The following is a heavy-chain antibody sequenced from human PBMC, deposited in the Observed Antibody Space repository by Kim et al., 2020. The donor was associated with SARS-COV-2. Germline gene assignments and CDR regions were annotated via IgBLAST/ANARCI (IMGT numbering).Heavy chain of an antibody. CDR3: AREEGGYAMD. V-gene: IGHV3-53*01. Sequence: GGSLRLSCEVLGFSVRNNYMTWVRQAPGKALEWVSTITTGGYTYSADSVKGRFTVSRDSSQNTLYLQMDRLRGEDTAVYYCAREEGGYAMDWGHGAL. CDR1: GFSVRNNY. J-gene: IGHJ4*01. CDR2: ITTGGYT. D-gene: IGHD5-12*01.